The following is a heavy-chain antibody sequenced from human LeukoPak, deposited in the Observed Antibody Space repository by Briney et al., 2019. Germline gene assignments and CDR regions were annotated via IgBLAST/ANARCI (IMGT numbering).Heavy chain of an antibody. V-gene: IGHV4-34*01. D-gene: IGHD5-18*01. J-gene: IGHJ4*02. CDR1: GGSFSGYY. Sequence: PSETLSLTCAVYGGSFSGYYWSWIRQPPGKGLEWIGYIYYSGSTYYNPSLESRVTISVDTSKNQFSLKLSSVTAADTAVYYCARDKGYNYGPFDYWGQGTLVTVSS. CDR3: ARDKGYNYGPFDY. CDR2: IYYSGST.